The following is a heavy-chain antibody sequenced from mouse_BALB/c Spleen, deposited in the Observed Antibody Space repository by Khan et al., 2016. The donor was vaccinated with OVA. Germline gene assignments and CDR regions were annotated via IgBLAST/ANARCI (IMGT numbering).Heavy chain of an antibody. CDR3: VNHGSSSAWFTY. CDR2: IDPSTDYT. Sequence: QVRLQQSGAELAKPGASVKMSCKASGYTFTSYWMHWVKQRPGQGLEWIGYIDPSTDYTEYNQKFRDKATLTVDKSSTTVYMQLISLTSEDSAVYYCVNHGSSSAWFTYWGQGTLVTVSA. D-gene: IGHD1-1*01. J-gene: IGHJ3*01. V-gene: IGHV1-7*01. CDR1: GYTFTSYW.